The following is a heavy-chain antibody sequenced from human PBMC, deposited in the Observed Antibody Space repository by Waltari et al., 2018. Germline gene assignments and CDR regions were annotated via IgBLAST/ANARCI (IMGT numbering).Heavy chain of an antibody. CDR1: GFTFSSYS. D-gene: IGHD2-21*01. CDR3: ARVGVNDAFDI. Sequence: VQLVESGGGLVKPGGSLRLSCAADGFTFSSYSMNWVRQAPGKGLEWVSSISSSSSYIYYADSVKGRFTISRDNAKNSLYLQMNSLRAEDTAVYYCARVGVNDAFDIWGQGTMVTVSS. J-gene: IGHJ3*02. CDR2: ISSSSSYI. V-gene: IGHV3-21*01.